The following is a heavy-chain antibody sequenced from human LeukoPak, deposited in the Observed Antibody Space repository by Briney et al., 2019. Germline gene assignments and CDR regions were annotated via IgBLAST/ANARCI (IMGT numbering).Heavy chain of an antibody. D-gene: IGHD5-24*01. V-gene: IGHV4-34*01. Sequence: SETLSLTCAVYGGSLSGYYWSWIRQPPGKGLEWIGEINHSGSTNYNPSLKSRVTISVDTSKNQFSLKLSSVTAADTAVYYCARGEYGYNTFDYWGQGTLVTVSS. CDR1: GGSLSGYY. CDR2: INHSGST. J-gene: IGHJ4*02. CDR3: ARGEYGYNTFDY.